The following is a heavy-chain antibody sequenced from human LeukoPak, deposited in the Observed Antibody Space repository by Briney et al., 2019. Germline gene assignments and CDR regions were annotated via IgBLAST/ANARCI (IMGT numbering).Heavy chain of an antibody. CDR1: GGSFSGYY. V-gene: IGHV4-34*01. Sequence: SETLPLTCAVYGGSFSGYYWSWIRQPPGKGLEWIGEINHSGSTNYNPSLKSRVTISVDTSKNQFSLKLSSVTAADTAVYYCARDTWELGGFDYWGQGTLVTVSS. CDR2: INHSGST. CDR3: ARDTWELGGFDY. D-gene: IGHD1-26*01. J-gene: IGHJ4*02.